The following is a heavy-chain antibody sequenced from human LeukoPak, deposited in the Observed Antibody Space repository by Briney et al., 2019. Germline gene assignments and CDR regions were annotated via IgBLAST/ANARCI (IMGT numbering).Heavy chain of an antibody. V-gene: IGHV3-30*04. J-gene: IGHJ4*02. Sequence: PGGSLRLSCAPSGFTFSSYAKHWVRQAPGKGLEWVAVISYDGSNKYYADSVKGRFTISRDNSKNTLYLQMNSLRAEDTAVYYCARALEMATIDYWGQGTLVTVSS. CDR3: ARALEMATIDY. CDR1: GFTFSSYA. D-gene: IGHD5-24*01. CDR2: ISYDGSNK.